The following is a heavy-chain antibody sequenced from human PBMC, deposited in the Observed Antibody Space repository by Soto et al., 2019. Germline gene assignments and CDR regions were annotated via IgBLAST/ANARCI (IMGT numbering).Heavy chain of an antibody. CDR1: GFTLRNIA. CDR2: ISVSGRRT. D-gene: IGHD2-21*01. V-gene: IGHV3-23*01. Sequence: GSLKLSCAASGFTLRNIAMSWVRQAPGKGLEGVSGISVSGRRTYYTDSVKGRFTISRDNSKNTLYLQMNGLRVEDTAVYYSAKDLTGGEDENYGMDVWGQGTTVTVYS. J-gene: IGHJ6*02. CDR3: AKDLTGGEDENYGMDV.